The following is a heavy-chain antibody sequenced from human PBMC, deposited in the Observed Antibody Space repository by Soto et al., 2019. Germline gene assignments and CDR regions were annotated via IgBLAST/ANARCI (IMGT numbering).Heavy chain of an antibody. CDR1: GYTFSGYY. V-gene: IGHV1-2*02. CDR2: INPNSGGT. D-gene: IGHD2-2*02. Sequence: QEQLVQSGAEVKKPGASVKVSCKASGYTFSGYYIHWLRQAPGQGLEWMGWINPNSGGTNYAQKFQGRVTVTRDTPTSRAYMELSRLTSDDTAVYYCARSLTEGYCTITGCYTRPLYGMDVWGQGTTVTVSS. CDR3: ARSLTEGYCTITGCYTRPLYGMDV. J-gene: IGHJ6*02.